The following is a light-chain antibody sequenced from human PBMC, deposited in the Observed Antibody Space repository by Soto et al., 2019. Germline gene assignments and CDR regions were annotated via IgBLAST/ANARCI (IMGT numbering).Light chain of an antibody. Sequence: EIGWTKAPGTLSLSPGERASLSCRARQSGSNNYLAWYQQKPGQAPRLLIYGASNRATGIPDRFSGSGSGTDSSLTISRLKPEDFAVYYCQQYGSSGTFGQATQVEIK. V-gene: IGKV3-20*01. CDR2: GAS. CDR1: QSGSNNY. CDR3: QQYGSSGT. J-gene: IGKJ1*01.